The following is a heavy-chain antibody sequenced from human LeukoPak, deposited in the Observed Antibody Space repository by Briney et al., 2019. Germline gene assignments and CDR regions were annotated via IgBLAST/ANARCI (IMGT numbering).Heavy chain of an antibody. D-gene: IGHD5-24*01. CDR2: IYPGDSDT. CDR3: ARQSVAGVEMATITDYYYYMDV. CDR1: GYSFTSYW. Sequence: GESLKISCKGSGYSFTSYWIGWVRQMPGKGLEWMGIIYPGDSDTRYSPSFQGQVTISADKSISTAYLQWSSLKASDTAMYYCARQSVAGVEMATITDYYYYMDVWGKGTTVTVSS. J-gene: IGHJ6*03. V-gene: IGHV5-51*01.